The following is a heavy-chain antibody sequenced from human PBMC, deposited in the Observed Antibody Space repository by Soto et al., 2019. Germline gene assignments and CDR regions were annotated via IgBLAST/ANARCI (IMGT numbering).Heavy chain of an antibody. Sequence: GGSLRLSCAASGFTFSSYAMSCVRQAPGKGLEWVSAISGSGGSTYYADSVKGRFTISRDNSKNTLYLQMNSLRAEDTAVYYCAKDFLAIVVVVAATPDYWGQGTLVTVSS. J-gene: IGHJ4*02. CDR2: ISGSGGST. CDR3: AKDFLAIVVVVAATPDY. D-gene: IGHD2-15*01. V-gene: IGHV3-23*01. CDR1: GFTFSSYA.